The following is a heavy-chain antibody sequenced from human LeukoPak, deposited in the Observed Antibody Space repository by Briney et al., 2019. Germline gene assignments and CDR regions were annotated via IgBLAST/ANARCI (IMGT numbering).Heavy chain of an antibody. CDR1: GYTFTGYY. CDR2: INPNSGGT. D-gene: IGHD5-18*01. CDR3: ARGEIQLWSDIDY. J-gene: IGHJ4*02. V-gene: IGHV1-2*02. Sequence: ASVKVSCKASGYTFTGYYMHWVRQAPGQGLEWMGWINPNSGGTNYAQKLQGRVTMTRDTSISTAYMELSRLRSDDTAVYYCARGEIQLWSDIDYWGQGTLVTVSS.